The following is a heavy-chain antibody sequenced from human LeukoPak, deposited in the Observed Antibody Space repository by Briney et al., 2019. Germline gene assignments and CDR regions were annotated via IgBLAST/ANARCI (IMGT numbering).Heavy chain of an antibody. CDR1: GYSISSGYY. Sequence: SETLSLTCTVSGYSISSGYYWGWIRQPPGKGLEWIGSIYHSGSTYYNPSLKSRVTISVDTSKNQFSLKLSSVTAADTAVYYCERDRWELHSYNWFDPWGQGTLVTVSS. CDR3: ERDRWELHSYNWFDP. D-gene: IGHD1-26*01. CDR2: IYHSGST. J-gene: IGHJ5*02. V-gene: IGHV4-38-2*02.